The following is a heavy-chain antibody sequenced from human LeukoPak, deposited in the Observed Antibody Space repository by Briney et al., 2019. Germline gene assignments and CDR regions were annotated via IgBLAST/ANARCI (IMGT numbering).Heavy chain of an antibody. CDR2: IYHHGNT. V-gene: IGHV4-38-2*02. J-gene: IGHJ4*02. CDR1: GFSISTGYS. CDR3: AREVESWFGDLLSHFDS. Sequence: SETLSLTCSVSGFSISTGYSWGWIRPPPGKGLEWIATIYHHGNTYFNPSLMSRAFISLDTSKNQFSLRLTSVTAADTAMYYCAREVESWFGDLLSHFDSWGQGTQVTVSS. D-gene: IGHD3-10*01.